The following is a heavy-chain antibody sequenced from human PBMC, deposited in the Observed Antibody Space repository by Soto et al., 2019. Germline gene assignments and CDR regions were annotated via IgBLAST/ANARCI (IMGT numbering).Heavy chain of an antibody. Sequence: PGGSLRLSCAASGFTFSDYYMSWIRQAPGKGLEWVSYISSSGSTIYYADSVKGRFTISRDNAKNSLYLQMNSLRAEDTAVYYCARDFDGYCISTSCYGVAAFDIWGQGTMVTVSS. CDR1: GFTFSDYY. CDR2: ISSSGSTI. V-gene: IGHV3-11*01. J-gene: IGHJ3*02. D-gene: IGHD2-2*01. CDR3: ARDFDGYCISTSCYGVAAFDI.